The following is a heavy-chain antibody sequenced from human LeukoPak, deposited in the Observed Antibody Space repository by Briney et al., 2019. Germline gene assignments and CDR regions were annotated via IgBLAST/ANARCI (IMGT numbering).Heavy chain of an antibody. V-gene: IGHV4-59*02. J-gene: IGHJ6*02. D-gene: IGHD1-26*01. Sequence: SETLSLTCTVSGGSVSSYYWSWIRRPPGKGLEWIGYIYYNGNTNYSPSLKSRVTMSVDTSKNLFSLKVSSVTAADTAVYYCARGRSNYYGMDVWGQGTTVTVSS. CDR3: ARGRSNYYGMDV. CDR1: GGSVSSYY. CDR2: IYYNGNT.